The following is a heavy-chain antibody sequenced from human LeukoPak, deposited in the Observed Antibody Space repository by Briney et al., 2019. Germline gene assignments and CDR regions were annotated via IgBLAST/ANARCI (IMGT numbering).Heavy chain of an antibody. D-gene: IGHD5/OR15-5a*01. J-gene: IGHJ5*02. CDR3: ATSDTVSTYNWFDP. CDR1: GGSISSNAYF. Sequence: WGTLCLTCNVSGGSISSNAYFWGWIGPGPGKGGGWIGSVRYSGSTYYNPSLKSRVTISVDTSKNQFSLNLSSLTAADTAVYYCATSDTVSTYNWFDPWGQGTLVTVST. V-gene: IGHV4-39*01. CDR2: VRYSGST.